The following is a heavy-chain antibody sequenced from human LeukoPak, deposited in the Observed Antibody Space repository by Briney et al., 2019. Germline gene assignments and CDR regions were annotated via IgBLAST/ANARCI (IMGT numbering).Heavy chain of an antibody. V-gene: IGHV3-74*01. D-gene: IGHD4-17*01. CDR3: ARDGNYGDYI. CDR1: GSTYSSHW. CDR2: INPDGSST. J-gene: IGHJ4*02. Sequence: PGGPVRLSCAASGSTYSSHWMHWVRQAPGKGLVWVSRINPDGSSTSYADSVKGRFTISRDNAKNTLYLQMNSLRAEDTAVYYCARDGNYGDYIWGQGTLVTVSS.